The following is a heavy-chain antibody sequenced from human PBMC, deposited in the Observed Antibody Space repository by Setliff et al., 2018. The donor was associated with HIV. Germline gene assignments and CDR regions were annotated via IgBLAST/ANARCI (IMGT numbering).Heavy chain of an antibody. CDR2: VSYSGAT. J-gene: IGHJ4*02. CDR3: SRGPPFAY. V-gene: IGHV4-39*07. CDR1: GGSSIANTFA. Sequence: SETLSLTCSVSGGSSIANTFASTWIRQSPGKGLEYIGDVSYSGATMYTNYNPSLESRVTVSEDTSRHQFSLKLTSVTADDTGIYYCSRGPPFAYWGQGLLVTVSS.